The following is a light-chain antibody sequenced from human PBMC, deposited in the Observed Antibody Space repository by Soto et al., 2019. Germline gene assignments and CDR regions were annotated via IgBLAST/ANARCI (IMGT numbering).Light chain of an antibody. CDR1: QSVSPW. V-gene: IGKV1-5*03. Sequence: DIQMTQSPSTLSASVGDRVTITCRASQSVSPWLAWYQQKPGKAPDLLIYKVSTLESGVPSRCSGSGSGTEFTLTISSLQPDDSATYYCQHYNSYSTFGQGTKVEIK. CDR2: KVS. J-gene: IGKJ1*01. CDR3: QHYNSYST.